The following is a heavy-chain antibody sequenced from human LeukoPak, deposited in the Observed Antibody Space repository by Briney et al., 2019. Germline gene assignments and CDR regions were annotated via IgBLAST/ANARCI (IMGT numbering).Heavy chain of an antibody. CDR3: ASLGTRGGWFLDY. J-gene: IGHJ4*02. Sequence: ASVTVSCKASGYTFTSYDINWVRQATGQGLEWVGIINPSGGSTSYAQKFQGRVTMTRDTFTSTVYMELSSLRSEDTAVYYCASLGTRGGWFLDYWGQGTLVTVSS. D-gene: IGHD6-19*01. V-gene: IGHV1-46*01. CDR2: INPSGGST. CDR1: GYTFTSYD.